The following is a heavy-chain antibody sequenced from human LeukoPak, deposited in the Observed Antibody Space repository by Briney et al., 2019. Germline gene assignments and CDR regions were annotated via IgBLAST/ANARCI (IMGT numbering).Heavy chain of an antibody. Sequence: GGSLRLSCAASGFTFSSYGMHWVRQAPGKGLEWVAFIRYDGSNKYYADSVKGRFTISRDNSKNTLYLQMNSLRAEDTAVYYCAKDRRGDYYYYMDVWGKGNTVTVSS. V-gene: IGHV3-30*02. J-gene: IGHJ6*03. CDR3: AKDRRGDYYYYMDV. D-gene: IGHD3-16*01. CDR1: GFTFSSYG. CDR2: IRYDGSNK.